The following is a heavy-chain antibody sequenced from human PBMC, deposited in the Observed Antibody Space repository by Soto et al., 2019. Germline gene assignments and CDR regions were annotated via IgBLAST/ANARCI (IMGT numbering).Heavy chain of an antibody. CDR2: IYWDDDK. Sequence: SGPTLVNPTPTLTLTCTFSGFSLSTSGVGVGWIRQPPGKALEWLALIYWDDDKRYSPSLKSRLTITKDTSKNQVVLTMTHMDPVDTATYYCAHNGAVRGVTTTHQNWFDPWGQGTLVTVSS. CDR3: AHNGAVRGVTTTHQNWFDP. D-gene: IGHD3-10*01. CDR1: GFSLSTSGVG. V-gene: IGHV2-5*02. J-gene: IGHJ5*02.